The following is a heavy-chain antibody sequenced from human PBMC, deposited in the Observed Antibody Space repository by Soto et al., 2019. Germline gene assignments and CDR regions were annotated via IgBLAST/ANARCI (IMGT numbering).Heavy chain of an antibody. Sequence: HPGGSLRLSCATSGFTFSSYGMHWVRQAPGKGLEWVAVIKYDGSEKNYADTAKGRFTISRDSSKNTLYLQMNSLRAEDTAVYYCARDVWDSSGYYLDYWGQGTLVTVSS. CDR3: ARDVWDSSGYYLDY. CDR1: GFTFSSYG. V-gene: IGHV3-33*01. CDR2: IKYDGSEK. J-gene: IGHJ4*02. D-gene: IGHD3-22*01.